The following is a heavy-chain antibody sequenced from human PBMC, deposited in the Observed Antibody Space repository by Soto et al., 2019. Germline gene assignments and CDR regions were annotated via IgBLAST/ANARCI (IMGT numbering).Heavy chain of an antibody. Sequence: ASVKVSCKASGYTFTSYAMHWVRQAPGQRLEWMGWINAGNGNTKYSQKFQGRATITRDTSASTAYMELSSLRSEDTAVYYCARAIAAAGFRFDPWGQGTLVTVSS. D-gene: IGHD6-13*01. CDR2: INAGNGNT. V-gene: IGHV1-3*01. J-gene: IGHJ5*02. CDR3: ARAIAAAGFRFDP. CDR1: GYTFTSYA.